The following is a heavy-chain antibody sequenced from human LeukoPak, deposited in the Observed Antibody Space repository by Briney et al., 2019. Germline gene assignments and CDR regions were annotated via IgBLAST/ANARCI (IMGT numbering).Heavy chain of an antibody. Sequence: GSLRLSSAASGXTFSSYAMSWVRQAPGKGLEWVSGIYTGNSTIYADSVRGRFTISRDNSKNTFYLQMNSLRAEDTAVYYCVGYHSESPAPWGQGTLVTVSS. D-gene: IGHD3-10*01. CDR2: IYTGNST. J-gene: IGHJ5*02. V-gene: IGHV3-23*05. CDR1: GXTFSSYA. CDR3: VGYHSESPAP.